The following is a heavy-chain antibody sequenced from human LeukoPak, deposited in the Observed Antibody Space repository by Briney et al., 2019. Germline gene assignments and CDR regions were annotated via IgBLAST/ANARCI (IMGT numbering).Heavy chain of an antibody. CDR3: AKDLIAVAGRDY. J-gene: IGHJ4*02. Sequence: QPGGSLRLSCAACGFTFSSYARSWVRQAPGKVLEWVSAISGSGGSTYYADSVKGRFTISRDNSKNTLYLLMNRRRAEDTAVYYCAKDLIAVAGRDYWGQGTLVTVSS. CDR2: ISGSGGST. D-gene: IGHD6-19*01. V-gene: IGHV3-23*01. CDR1: GFTFSSYA.